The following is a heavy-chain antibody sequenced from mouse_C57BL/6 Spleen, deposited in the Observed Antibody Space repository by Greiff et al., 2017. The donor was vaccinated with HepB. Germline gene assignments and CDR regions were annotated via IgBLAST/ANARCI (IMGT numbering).Heavy chain of an antibody. J-gene: IGHJ4*01. D-gene: IGHD1-1*01. Sequence: QVQLKESGAELARPGASVKMSCKASGYTFTSYTMHWVKQRPGQGLEWIGYINPSSGYTKYNQKFKDKATLTADKSSSTAYMQLSSLTSEDSAVYYCARKYYYGSSLYYYAMDYWGQGTSVTVSS. CDR1: GYTFTSYT. CDR2: INPSSGYT. CDR3: ARKYYYGSSLYYYAMDY. V-gene: IGHV1-4*01.